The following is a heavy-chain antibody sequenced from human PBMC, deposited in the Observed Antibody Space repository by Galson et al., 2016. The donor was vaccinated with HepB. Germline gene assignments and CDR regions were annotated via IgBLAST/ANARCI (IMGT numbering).Heavy chain of an antibody. D-gene: IGHD3-16*02. CDR1: GCAFRNYI. J-gene: IGHJ4*02. CDR3: ARAPTMITFGGLIVGDLDY. Sequence: SLRLSCAASGCAFRNYIMNWVRQSPGKGLEWVTSISSSGRSIYYADSVKGRFTISRDNTKNSLYLQMNSLRADDTAVYYCARAPTMITFGGLIVGDLDYWGQGTLVTVSS. V-gene: IGHV3-21*01. CDR2: ISSSGRSI.